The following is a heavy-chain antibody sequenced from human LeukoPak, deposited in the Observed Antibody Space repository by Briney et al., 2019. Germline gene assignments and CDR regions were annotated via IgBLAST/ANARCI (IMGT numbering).Heavy chain of an antibody. CDR3: ARDRSGSYYYYYMDV. CDR1: GGPISSYY. CDR2: IYTSGST. V-gene: IGHV4-4*07. J-gene: IGHJ6*03. D-gene: IGHD1-26*01. Sequence: SETLSLTCTVSGGPISSYYWSWIRQPAGKGLEWIGRIYTSGSTNYNPSLKSRVTMSVDTSKNQFSLKLSSVTAADTAVYYCARDRSGSYYYYYMDVWGKGTTVTVSS.